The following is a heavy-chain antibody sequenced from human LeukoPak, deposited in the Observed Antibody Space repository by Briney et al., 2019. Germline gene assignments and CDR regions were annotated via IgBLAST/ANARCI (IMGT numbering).Heavy chain of an antibody. V-gene: IGHV3-48*03. CDR2: INNGGSTI. CDR1: VFTFSSYE. Sequence: GGSLRLSCAVSVFTFSSYEMNWVRQAPGKGVEGVSYINNGGSTIYYADSVKGRFTISRDNAKNSLYLQMNSLRAEDTAVYYCAREGSGFEYWGQGTMVTVSS. CDR3: AREGSGFEY. J-gene: IGHJ4*02. D-gene: IGHD2-15*01.